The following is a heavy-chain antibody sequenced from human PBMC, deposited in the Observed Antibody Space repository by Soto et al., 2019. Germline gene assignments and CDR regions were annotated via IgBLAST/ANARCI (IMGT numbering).Heavy chain of an antibody. J-gene: IGHJ4*02. Sequence: GGSLRLSCAASGLTFSSYAMSWVRQAPGKGLEWVSAISGSGGSTYYADSVKGRFTISRDNSKNTLYLQMNSLRAEDTAVYYCAKDSEWFGELSPYYFDYWGQGTLVTVSS. V-gene: IGHV3-23*01. CDR2: ISGSGGST. D-gene: IGHD3-10*01. CDR1: GLTFSSYA. CDR3: AKDSEWFGELSPYYFDY.